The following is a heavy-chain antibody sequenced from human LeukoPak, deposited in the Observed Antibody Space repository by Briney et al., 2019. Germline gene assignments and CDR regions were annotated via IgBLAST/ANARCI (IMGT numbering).Heavy chain of an antibody. D-gene: IGHD1-20*01. J-gene: IGHJ4*02. CDR2: IYTSGST. CDR3: ARAFNWNDVLDY. Sequence: PSETLSLTCTVSGGSISSGSYYWSWIRQPAGKGLEWIGRIYTSGSTNYNPSLKSRVTISVDTSKNQFSLKLSSVTAADTAVYYCARAFNWNDVLDYWGQGTLVTVSS. V-gene: IGHV4-61*02. CDR1: GGSISSGSYY.